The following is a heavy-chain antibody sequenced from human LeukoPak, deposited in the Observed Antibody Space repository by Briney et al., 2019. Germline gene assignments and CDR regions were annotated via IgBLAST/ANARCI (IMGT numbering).Heavy chain of an antibody. J-gene: IGHJ2*01. CDR1: GFTFSIYG. CDR3: ARSTRARYFDL. V-gene: IGHV3-30*02. CDR2: IRYDGSEK. Sequence: GGSLRLSCAASGFTFSIYGMHWVRQAPGKGLEWVAYIRYDGSEKYYAEPLKGRFTISRDNSKNTLYLQMNSLRAEDTALYYCARSTRARYFDLWGRGTLVTVSS. D-gene: IGHD5-24*01.